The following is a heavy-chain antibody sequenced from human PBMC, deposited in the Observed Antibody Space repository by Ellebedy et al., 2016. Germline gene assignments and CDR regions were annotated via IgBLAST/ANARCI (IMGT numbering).Heavy chain of an antibody. CDR1: GGSFSGYY. CDR2: INHSGST. D-gene: IGHD1-7*01. CDR3: ARGNWNYGFCMDV. V-gene: IGHV4-34*01. Sequence: GSLRLXXAVYGGSFSGYYWSWFRQPPGKGLEWIGEINHSGSTNYNPSLKSRVTILVETSKNQFSLKLSSVTAADTAVYYCARGNWNYGFCMDVWGKGTTVTVSS. J-gene: IGHJ6*03.